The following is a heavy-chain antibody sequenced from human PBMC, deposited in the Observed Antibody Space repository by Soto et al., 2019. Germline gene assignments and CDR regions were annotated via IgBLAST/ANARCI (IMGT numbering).Heavy chain of an antibody. D-gene: IGHD2-21*02. CDR1: GFTFGNYG. J-gene: IGHJ3*01. CDR2: ISGGGGST. V-gene: IGHV3-23*01. CDR3: AKGFIVVVTVLRPDDAFDV. Sequence: DVQLLESGVGLVQPGGSLRLSCAASGFTFGNYGINWARQAPGKGLEWVSGISGGGGSTYYADSVKGRFTVSRDPSKNSVFLEMNTLRAEDTAVYYCAKGFIVVVTVLRPDDAFDVWGQGTLVTVSS.